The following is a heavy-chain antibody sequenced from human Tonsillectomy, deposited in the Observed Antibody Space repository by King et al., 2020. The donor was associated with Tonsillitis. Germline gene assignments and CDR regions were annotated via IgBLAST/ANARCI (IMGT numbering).Heavy chain of an antibody. CDR1: GGSISSSDHY. J-gene: IGHJ4*02. CDR3: ARSVSGSFDY. D-gene: IGHD1-26*01. V-gene: IGHV4-39*01. CDR2: MYYSGTI. Sequence: HLQLQESGPGVVKPSETLSLTCTVSGGSISSSDHYWAWIRQPPGKGLEWIGYMYYSGTIFYNPSPKSRITISGGPSENRFPLKLSSVTAADTAVYFCARSVSGSFDYWGQGALVTVSS.